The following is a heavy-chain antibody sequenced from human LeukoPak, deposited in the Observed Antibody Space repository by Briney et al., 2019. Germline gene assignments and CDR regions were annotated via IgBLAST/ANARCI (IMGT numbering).Heavy chain of an antibody. D-gene: IGHD3-9*01. CDR3: ARDGGYDILTGYYDY. Sequence: PGGSLRLSCAASGFTFSSYAMHWVRQAPGKGLEWVAVISYDGSNKYYADSVKGRFTISRDNCKNTLYLQMNSLRAEDTAVYDGARDGGYDILTGYYDYWGQGTLVSVSS. J-gene: IGHJ4*02. CDR1: GFTFSSYA. V-gene: IGHV3-30*04. CDR2: ISYDGSNK.